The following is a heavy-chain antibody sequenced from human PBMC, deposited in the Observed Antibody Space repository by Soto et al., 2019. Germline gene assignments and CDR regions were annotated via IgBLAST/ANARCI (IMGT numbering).Heavy chain of an antibody. CDR2: IWFDGTKK. Sequence: VGSLILSCAASGFTFSSYCMHWVRQAPGKGLEWVAVIWFDGTKKYYADSVNGRFTISRDNSKNTLYLQMNSLRAEDTAVYYCASQIFWSGSTAHGMDVWGQGTAVTVSS. CDR1: GFTFSSYC. V-gene: IGHV3-33*08. D-gene: IGHD3-3*01. J-gene: IGHJ6*02. CDR3: ASQIFWSGSTAHGMDV.